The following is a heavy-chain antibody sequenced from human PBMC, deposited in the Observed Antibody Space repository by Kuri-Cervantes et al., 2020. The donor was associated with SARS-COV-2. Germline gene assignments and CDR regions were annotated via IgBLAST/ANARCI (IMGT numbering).Heavy chain of an antibody. CDR1: GYIFTSYG. CDR3: ARDTFDILTGLYGMDV. V-gene: IGHV1-18*01. Sequence: ASVKVSCKGSGYIFTSYGISWVRQAPGQGLEWMGWISAYNGNTNYAQKLQGRVTMTTDTSTNTAYMELRSLRTDDTAVYYCARDTFDILTGLYGMDVWGQGTTVTVSS. D-gene: IGHD3-9*01. CDR2: ISAYNGNT. J-gene: IGHJ6*02.